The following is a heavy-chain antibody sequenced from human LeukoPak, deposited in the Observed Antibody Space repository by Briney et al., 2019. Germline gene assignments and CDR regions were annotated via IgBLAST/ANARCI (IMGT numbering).Heavy chain of an antibody. CDR2: IVGSDGDT. Sequence: PGGSLRLSCAASGFTFSNYGMTWVRQAPGKGLEWVSTIVGSDGDTYYTDSVKGRFTISRDISKNTVYLQMSSLRGDDTAVYYCAKYGVVLSRGSHIPHWFDFWGQGSLVTVSS. CDR1: GFTFSNYG. CDR3: AKYGVVLSRGSHIPHWFDF. J-gene: IGHJ5*01. V-gene: IGHV3-23*01. D-gene: IGHD4/OR15-4a*01.